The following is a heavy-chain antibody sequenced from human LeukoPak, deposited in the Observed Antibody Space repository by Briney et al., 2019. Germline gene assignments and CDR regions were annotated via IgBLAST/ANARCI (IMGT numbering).Heavy chain of an antibody. D-gene: IGHD3-3*01. V-gene: IGHV3-7*05. CDR3: ARDGPTLYYDFWSGYYPSFDY. CDR1: GFTFSSYW. J-gene: IGHJ4*02. CDR2: IKQDGSEK. Sequence: GGSLRLSCAASGFTFSSYWMSWVRQAPGKGLEWVANIKQDGSEKYYVDSVKGRFTISRDNAKNSLYLQMNSLRAEDTAVYCCARDGPTLYYDFWSGYYPSFDYWGQGTLVTVSS.